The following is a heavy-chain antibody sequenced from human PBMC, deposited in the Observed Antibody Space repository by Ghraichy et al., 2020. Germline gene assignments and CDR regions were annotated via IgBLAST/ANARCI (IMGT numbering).Heavy chain of an antibody. J-gene: IGHJ4*02. CDR3: ATAVGATPGDY. D-gene: IGHD1-26*01. CDR2: ISFTSSYI. Sequence: GGSLRLSCAASGFTFSSSSMSWVRQAPGKGLEWVSSISFTSSYIYYADSVQGRFTISRDNAKNSLFLQMNSLRAEDTAVYYCATAVGATPGDYWGQGTLVTVSS. CDR1: GFTFSSSS. V-gene: IGHV3-21*06.